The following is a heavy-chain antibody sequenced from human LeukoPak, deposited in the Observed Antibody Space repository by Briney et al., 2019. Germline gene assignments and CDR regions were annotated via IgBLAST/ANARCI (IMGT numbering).Heavy chain of an antibody. Sequence: GGSLRLSCAASGFTFSDYSMNWVRQAPGKGLEWVPSISSRSAYIHYTDSVKGRFTISRDNAENSLYLQMNNLRADDTAVYYCARDRSGSYPYYFDYWGQGTVVTVSS. CDR2: ISSRSAYI. CDR3: ARDRSGSYPYYFDY. D-gene: IGHD1-26*01. V-gene: IGHV3-21*01. J-gene: IGHJ4*02. CDR1: GFTFSDYS.